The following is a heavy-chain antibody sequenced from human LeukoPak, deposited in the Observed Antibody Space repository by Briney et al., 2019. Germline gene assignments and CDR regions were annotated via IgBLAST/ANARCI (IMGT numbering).Heavy chain of an antibody. CDR1: GFTFSSYN. CDR3: ARDTGSGSYWGIFDY. D-gene: IGHD3-10*01. Sequence: GGSLSLSCAASGFTFSSYNMNWVRQAPGKGLEWVSSISSSSDYIYYAGSVKGRFTISRDNSKNPLYLQMNSLRAEDTAVYYCARDTGSGSYWGIFDYWGQGTLVTVSS. CDR2: ISSSSDYI. V-gene: IGHV3-21*06. J-gene: IGHJ4*02.